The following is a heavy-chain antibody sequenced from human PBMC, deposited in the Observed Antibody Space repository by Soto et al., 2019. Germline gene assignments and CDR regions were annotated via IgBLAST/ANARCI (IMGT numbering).Heavy chain of an antibody. CDR3: ARDGMIRGVVIDYGLDV. V-gene: IGHV3-33*01. CDR1: GFSFSSYG. D-gene: IGHD3-10*01. J-gene: IGHJ6*02. Sequence: GGSLRLSCEASGFSFSSYGMHWVRQAPGEGLEWLAFISYDGSNEYYADSVKGRFTISRDDPKNTLYLQMKKLRGDDTAVYYCARDGMIRGVVIDYGLDVWGQGTKVTVSS. CDR2: ISYDGSNE.